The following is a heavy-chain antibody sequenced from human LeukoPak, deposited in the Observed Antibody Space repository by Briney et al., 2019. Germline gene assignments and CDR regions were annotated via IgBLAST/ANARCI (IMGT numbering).Heavy chain of an antibody. J-gene: IGHJ4*02. V-gene: IGHV3-7*03. Sequence: PGGSLRLSCAASGFTFSSYWMTWVRQAPGKGLEWVANIKEDGSQKYYVDSVKGRFTISRDNAKNSLYLQMTSLRAEDTAVYYCAKTLASYCSSTSCKKGFDYWGQGTLVTVSS. CDR3: AKTLASYCSSTSCKKGFDY. CDR2: IKEDGSQK. CDR1: GFTFSSYW. D-gene: IGHD2-2*01.